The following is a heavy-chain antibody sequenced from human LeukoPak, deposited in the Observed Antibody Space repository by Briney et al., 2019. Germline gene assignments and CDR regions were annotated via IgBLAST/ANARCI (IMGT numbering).Heavy chain of an antibody. D-gene: IGHD3-16*02. V-gene: IGHV3-11*04. J-gene: IGHJ4*02. Sequence: GGSLRLSCAASGFTFSDYYMSWVRQAPGKGLEWVSYISISGGTIYYADSVKGRFTISRDNAKNSLYLHINSLRAEATPVYYCARLRPVWRSYRPFVYWGERTLVTLSS. CDR1: GFTFSDYY. CDR3: ARLRPVWRSYRPFVY. CDR2: ISISGGTI.